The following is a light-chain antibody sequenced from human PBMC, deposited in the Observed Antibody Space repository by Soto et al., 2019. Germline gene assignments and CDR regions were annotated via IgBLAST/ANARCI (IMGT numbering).Light chain of an antibody. CDR2: SNN. Sequence: QSVPTQTPSASGTPGQRVTISCSGRTSNLGSNTVHWYQQLPGTAPKRLIHSNNQRPSGVPDRFSGSKSGTSASLAISGLQSEDEADYYCATWDDSLNAYVFGTGTKVTVL. CDR1: TSNLGSNT. CDR3: ATWDDSLNAYV. J-gene: IGLJ1*01. V-gene: IGLV1-44*01.